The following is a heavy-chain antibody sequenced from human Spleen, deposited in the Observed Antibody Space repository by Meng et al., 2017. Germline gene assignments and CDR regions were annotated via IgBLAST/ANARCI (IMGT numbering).Heavy chain of an antibody. CDR1: GFTFSPYW. CDR2: INSDGSRI. CDR3: ARSTIGGASYFDY. V-gene: IGHV3-74*01. D-gene: IGHD1-26*01. J-gene: IGHJ4*02. Sequence: GESLKISCVASGFTFSPYWMHWVRQAPGKGPVWVSRINSDGSRIDYAESVQGQFTISRDNAKNTLYLQMNSLRAEDTAVYYCARSTIGGASYFDYWGQGALVTVSS.